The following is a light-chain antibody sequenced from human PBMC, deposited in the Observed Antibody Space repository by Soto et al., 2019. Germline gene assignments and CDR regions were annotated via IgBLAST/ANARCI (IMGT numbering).Light chain of an antibody. CDR1: QSISSY. J-gene: IGKJ4*01. CDR2: GAS. Sequence: EVVLTQSPATLSLSPGERATLSCRASQSISSYLAWYQQKPGQAPRLLIYGASNRATGIPARFSGSGSGTDFTLTISSLEPGDFAVYYCQQRTNWFTFGGGTKVDIK. V-gene: IGKV3-11*01. CDR3: QQRTNWFT.